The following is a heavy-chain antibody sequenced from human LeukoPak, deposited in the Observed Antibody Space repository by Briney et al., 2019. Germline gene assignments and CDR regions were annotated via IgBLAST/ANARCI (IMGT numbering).Heavy chain of an antibody. D-gene: IGHD5-12*01. Sequence: SETLSLTCTVSGGSISSYYWSWIRQPPGKGLEWIGYIYYSGSTNYNPSLKGRVTISVDTSKNQFSLRLSSVTASDTAVYYCARLVATSRFDPWGQGTLVTVSS. J-gene: IGHJ5*02. V-gene: IGHV4-59*08. CDR1: GGSISSYY. CDR3: ARLVATSRFDP. CDR2: IYYSGST.